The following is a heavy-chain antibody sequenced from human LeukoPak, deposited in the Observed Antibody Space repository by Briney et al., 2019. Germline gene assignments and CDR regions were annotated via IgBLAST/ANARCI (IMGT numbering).Heavy chain of an antibody. CDR1: GYTLTELS. V-gene: IGHV1-24*01. J-gene: IGHJ4*02. Sequence: ASVKVSCKVSGYTLTELSMNWVRQAPGKGLEWLGGFDPEDGETIYAQKFQGRVTMTEDTSTDTAYMELSSLRSEDTAVYYCATVSSWTNYFDYWGQGTLVTVSS. CDR2: FDPEDGET. CDR3: ATVSSWTNYFDY. D-gene: IGHD6-13*01.